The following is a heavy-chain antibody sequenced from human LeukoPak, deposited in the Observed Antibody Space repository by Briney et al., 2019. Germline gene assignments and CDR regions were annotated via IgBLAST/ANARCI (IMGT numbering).Heavy chain of an antibody. Sequence: PGGSLRLSCAASGFTFRGYTISCVRQAPGKGLEWVSAISSSGGGIYYADSVKVRFTISRDNSKNTLYLQMNSLRAEDTPVYYCSQAVAGKKPQPYYLDYWGGGSL. CDR1: GFTFRGYT. CDR3: SQAVAGKKPQPYYLDY. V-gene: IGHV3-23*01. CDR2: ISSSGGGI. J-gene: IGHJ4*02. D-gene: IGHD6-19*01.